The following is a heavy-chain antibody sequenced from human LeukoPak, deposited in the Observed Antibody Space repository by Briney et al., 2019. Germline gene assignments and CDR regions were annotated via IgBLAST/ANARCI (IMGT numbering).Heavy chain of an antibody. Sequence: ASVKVSCKASGGTFSSYAISWVRQAPGQGLEWMGRIIPILGIANYAQKFQGRVTITADKSTSTAYMELSSLRSEDTAVYYCARDRSIGGSSSFNWFGPWGQGTLVTVSS. CDR1: GGTFSSYA. CDR2: IIPILGIA. J-gene: IGHJ5*02. V-gene: IGHV1-69*04. D-gene: IGHD1-26*01. CDR3: ARDRSIGGSSSFNWFGP.